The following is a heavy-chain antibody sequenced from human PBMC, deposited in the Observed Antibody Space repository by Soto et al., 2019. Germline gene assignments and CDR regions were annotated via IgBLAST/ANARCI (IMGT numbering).Heavy chain of an antibody. J-gene: IGHJ4*02. CDR2: ISGSGGST. CDR1: GFTFSSYA. D-gene: IGHD4-17*01. Sequence: GGSLRLSCAASGFTFSSYAISWVRQAPGKGLEWVSAISGSGGSTYYADSVKGRFTISRDNSKNTLYLQMNSLRAEDTAVYYCAKDLNAPWVTNAVTTYFDYWGQGTLVTVSS. V-gene: IGHV3-23*01. CDR3: AKDLNAPWVTNAVTTYFDY.